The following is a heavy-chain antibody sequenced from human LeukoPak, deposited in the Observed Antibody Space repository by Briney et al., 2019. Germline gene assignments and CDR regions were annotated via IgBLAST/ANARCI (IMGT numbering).Heavy chain of an antibody. V-gene: IGHV1-46*01. Sequence: ASVKVSCKASGYIFTAHYLHWVRQAPGQGLEWMGLINPSGSSTLYAQKFQGRVTMTRDTSTNTDNMELSSLRSEDTAVYYCARDNSYSDSSWWFDPWGQGTLVTVSS. D-gene: IGHD1-26*01. CDR2: INPSGSST. CDR1: GYIFTAHY. CDR3: ARDNSYSDSSWWFDP. J-gene: IGHJ5*02.